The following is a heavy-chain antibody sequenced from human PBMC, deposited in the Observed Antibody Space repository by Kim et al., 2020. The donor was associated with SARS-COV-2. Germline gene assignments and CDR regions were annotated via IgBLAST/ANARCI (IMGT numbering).Heavy chain of an antibody. J-gene: IGHJ5*02. CDR1: GGSISSSSYY. Sequence: SETLSLTCTVSGGSISSSSYYWGWISQPPGKGLEWIGSIYYSGSTYYNTSLMSRVTIFVDTSKNQFSLKLSSVTAADTAVYNCARQETISIFGVVISPSWFDPWGQGTLVTVSS. D-gene: IGHD3-3*01. CDR2: IYYSGST. V-gene: IGHV4-39*01. CDR3: ARQETISIFGVVISPSWFDP.